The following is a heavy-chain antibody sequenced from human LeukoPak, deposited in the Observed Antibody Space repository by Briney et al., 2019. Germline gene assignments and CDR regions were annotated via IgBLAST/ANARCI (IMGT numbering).Heavy chain of an antibody. CDR2: IKQDGSQK. CDR3: ARDVRDCSGDTCYSWFDP. Sequence: GGSLRLSCAASGFTFSSYWMSWLRQAPGKGLEWVAKIKQDGSQKYYLDSVKGRFTIPRDNAETSLYLQMNSLRAEDTAVYYCARDVRDCSGDTCYSWFDPWGQGALVTVSS. V-gene: IGHV3-7*01. J-gene: IGHJ5*02. CDR1: GFTFSSYW. D-gene: IGHD2-15*01.